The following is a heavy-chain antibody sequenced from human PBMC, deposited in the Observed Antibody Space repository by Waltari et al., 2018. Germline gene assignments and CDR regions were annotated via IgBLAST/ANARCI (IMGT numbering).Heavy chain of an antibody. Sequence: EVQLLESGGGLVQPGGSLRLSCAASGFTFSSYAMSWVRQAPGKGLEWVSAISGSGGSTYYADSVKGRFIISRDNSKNTLYLQMNSLRAEDTAVYYCARTPKAVTTVIDYWGQGTLVTVSS. D-gene: IGHD4-17*01. CDR3: ARTPKAVTTVIDY. CDR1: GFTFSSYA. CDR2: ISGSGGST. J-gene: IGHJ4*02. V-gene: IGHV3-23*01.